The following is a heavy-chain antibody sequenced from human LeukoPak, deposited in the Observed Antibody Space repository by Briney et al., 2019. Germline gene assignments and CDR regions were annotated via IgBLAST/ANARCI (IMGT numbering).Heavy chain of an antibody. CDR3: ARALHIVAKVTDAFVI. CDR1: GFPFSSYS. J-gene: IGHJ3*02. Sequence: GGSLRLSCASSGFPFSSYSMDWVGPAPGKGLDWVSPISSSSSYLYYAASVKGRFTISRNNAKNSLYLQMTSLRAEYTAGYYCARALHIVAKVTDAFVICGQGKMGTVSS. D-gene: IGHD5-12*01. CDR2: ISSSSSYL. V-gene: IGHV3-21*01.